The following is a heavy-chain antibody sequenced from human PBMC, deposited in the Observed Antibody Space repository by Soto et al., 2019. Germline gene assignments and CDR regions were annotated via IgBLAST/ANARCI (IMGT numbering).Heavy chain of an antibody. CDR2: IWYDGSNK. D-gene: IGHD5-18*01. V-gene: IGHV3-33*01. Sequence: PVGSLRLSCAASGFTFSSYGMHWVRQAPGKGLEWVAVIWYDGSNKYYADSVKGRFTISRDNSKNTLYLQMNSLRAEDTAVYYCARDGQDTAMDYYFDYWGQGTLVTVSS. J-gene: IGHJ4*02. CDR3: ARDGQDTAMDYYFDY. CDR1: GFTFSSYG.